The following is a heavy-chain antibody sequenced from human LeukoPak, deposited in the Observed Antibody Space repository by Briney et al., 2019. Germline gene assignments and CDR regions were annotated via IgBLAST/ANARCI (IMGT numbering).Heavy chain of an antibody. V-gene: IGHV1-69*04. CDR1: GGTFSSYA. CDR2: IIPILGIA. CDR3: ARDQDYDILTGYSDYYYGMDV. D-gene: IGHD3-9*01. Sequence: GASVKVSCKASGGTFSSYAISWVRQAPGQGLEWMGRIIPILGIANYARKFQGRVTITADKSTSTAYMELSSLRSEDTAVYYCARDQDYDILTGYSDYYYGMDVWGQGTTATVSS. J-gene: IGHJ6*02.